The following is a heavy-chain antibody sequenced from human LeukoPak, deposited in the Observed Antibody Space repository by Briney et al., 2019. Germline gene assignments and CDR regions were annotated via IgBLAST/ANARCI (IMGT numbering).Heavy chain of an antibody. D-gene: IGHD7-27*01. CDR1: GFTFSNFA. CDR2: IRGSGGST. J-gene: IGHJ4*02. Sequence: AGGSLRLSCVASGFTFSNFAMSWVRQAPGKGLEWVSAIRGSGGSTYYADSVKGRFTISRDNSKNALYLQMNSLRVEDTAVYYCAIDPNWGTHSWGQGVLVTVSS. CDR3: AIDPNWGTHS. V-gene: IGHV3-23*01.